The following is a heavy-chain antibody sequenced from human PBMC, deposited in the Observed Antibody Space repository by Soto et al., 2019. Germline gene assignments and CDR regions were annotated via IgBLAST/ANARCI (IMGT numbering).Heavy chain of an antibody. V-gene: IGHV5-51*01. CDR3: ARPTSLLAQPGWFDS. D-gene: IGHD2-15*01. CDR1: GDSCLAYW. CDR2: IYPGSSDT. Sequence: ECLKICYKVSGDSCLAYWIGWVRQTPGKGLEWIGIIYPGSSDTKYSPSLQGHVTISVDKSITTAFLQWTSLRASDTGVYYCARPTSLLAQPGWFDSWGQGTLVTVSS. J-gene: IGHJ5*01.